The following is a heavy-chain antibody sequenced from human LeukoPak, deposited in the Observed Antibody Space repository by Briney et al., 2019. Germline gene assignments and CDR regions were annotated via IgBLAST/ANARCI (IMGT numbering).Heavy chain of an antibody. J-gene: IGHJ5*02. CDR1: GYTFTSYA. V-gene: IGHV7-4-1*02. CDR2: INTNTGNP. Sequence: ASVKVSCKASGYTFTSYAMNWVRQAPGQGLEWMGWINTNTGNPTYAQGFTGRFAFSLDTSVSTAYLQISSLKAEDTAVYYCARGAGDYYGSGSRNWFDPWGQGTLVTVSS. CDR3: ARGAGDYYGSGSRNWFDP. D-gene: IGHD3-10*01.